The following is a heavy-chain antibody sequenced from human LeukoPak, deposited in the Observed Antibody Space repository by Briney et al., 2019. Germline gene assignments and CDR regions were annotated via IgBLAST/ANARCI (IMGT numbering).Heavy chain of an antibody. J-gene: IGHJ3*02. D-gene: IGHD2-2*01. CDR3: ARGDIVVVPAAMIAFDI. V-gene: IGHV4-39*07. CDR1: GGSISSYY. Sequence: SETLSLTCTVSGGSISSYYWGWIRQPPGKGLEWIGSIYYSGSTYYNPSLKSRVTISVDTSKNQFSLKLSSVTAADTAVYYCARGDIVVVPAAMIAFDIWGQGTMATVSS. CDR2: IYYSGST.